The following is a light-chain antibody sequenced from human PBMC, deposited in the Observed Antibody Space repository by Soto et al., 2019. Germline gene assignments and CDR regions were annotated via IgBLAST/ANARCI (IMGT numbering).Light chain of an antibody. Sequence: DIQMTQSPSSLSASIGDRVTITCHASHNITNNLSWYQQKPGKAPNLLIYHASKLAKGVTSRFSGSGSGTDFSFIITSLQREDLATYYCHQYYGLPPLTFGQGTRLEIK. CDR2: HAS. V-gene: IGKV1-33*01. CDR1: HNITNN. J-gene: IGKJ5*01. CDR3: HQYYGLPPLT.